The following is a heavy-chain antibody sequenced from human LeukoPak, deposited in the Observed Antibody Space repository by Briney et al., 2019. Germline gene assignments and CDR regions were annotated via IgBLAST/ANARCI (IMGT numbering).Heavy chain of an antibody. D-gene: IGHD3-3*01. J-gene: IGHJ4*02. CDR3: ARDWGDFWSGYYTPFDC. CDR1: GFTFSSYW. Sequence: GGSLRLSCVAPGFTFSSYWMSWVRQAPGQGLAWVANIKQDGSEKYSVDSVKGRFTISRDNAKNSLYLQMNSLRAEDTAVYYCARDWGDFWSGYYTPFDCWGQGTLVTVSS. CDR2: IKQDGSEK. V-gene: IGHV3-7*01.